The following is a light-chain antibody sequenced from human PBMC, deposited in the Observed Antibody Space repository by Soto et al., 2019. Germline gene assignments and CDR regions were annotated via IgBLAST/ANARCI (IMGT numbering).Light chain of an antibody. CDR3: QQCGTSPWA. CDR1: QSVSSN. J-gene: IGKJ1*01. Sequence: EIVMTQSPATLSVSPGESATLSCRASQSVSSNLAWYQQKPGQAPRLLIFGASTRATGFPARFSGSGSGTEFTLTISSLQSEDFAVYYCQQCGTSPWAFGQGTKVDIK. V-gene: IGKV3-15*01. CDR2: GAS.